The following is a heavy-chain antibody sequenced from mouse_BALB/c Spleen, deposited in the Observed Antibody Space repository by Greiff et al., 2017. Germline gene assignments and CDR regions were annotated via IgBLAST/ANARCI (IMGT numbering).Heavy chain of an antibody. Sequence: QVHVKQSGAELVRPGSSVKISCKASGYAFSSYWMNWVKQRPGQGLEWIGQIYPGDGDTNYNGKFKGKATLTADKSSSTAYMQLSSLTSEDSAVYFCARRTYYGSTFYAMDYWGQGTSVTVSS. J-gene: IGHJ4*01. D-gene: IGHD1-1*01. CDR1: GYAFSSYW. V-gene: IGHV1-80*01. CDR3: ARRTYYGSTFYAMDY. CDR2: IYPGDGDT.